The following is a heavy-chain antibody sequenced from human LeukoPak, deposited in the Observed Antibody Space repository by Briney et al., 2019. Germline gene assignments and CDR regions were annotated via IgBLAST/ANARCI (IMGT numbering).Heavy chain of an antibody. J-gene: IGHJ4*02. Sequence: SETLSLTRTLSSRSINSGSYYWHWHPQPAGKGLEWIGRIYSSGSTNYNPSLKSRVTISVDTSKNHLPLKLSSVTAADTAVYYCARYEAVAGVFDYWGQGTLVTVSS. CDR3: ARYEAVAGVFDY. CDR1: SRSINSGSYY. CDR2: IYSSGST. V-gene: IGHV4-61*02. D-gene: IGHD6-19*01.